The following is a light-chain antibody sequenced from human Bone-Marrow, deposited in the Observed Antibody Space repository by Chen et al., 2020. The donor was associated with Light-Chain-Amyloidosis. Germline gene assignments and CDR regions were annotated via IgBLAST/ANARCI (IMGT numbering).Light chain of an antibody. Sequence: SYELTQPPSVSVSPGQPAMLTCSGDDLPTKYAYWYQQKPGQAPVLVIHRDTERPSGISERFAGSSSGTTATLTISGVQAEDEADYHCQSADSSGTYEVRFGGGTKLTVL. V-gene: IGLV3-25*03. CDR3: QSADSSGTYEVR. CDR1: DLPTKY. J-gene: IGLJ2*01. CDR2: RDT.